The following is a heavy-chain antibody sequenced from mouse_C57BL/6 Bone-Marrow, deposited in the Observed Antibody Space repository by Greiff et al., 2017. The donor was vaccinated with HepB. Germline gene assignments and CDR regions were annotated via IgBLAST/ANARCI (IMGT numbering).Heavy chain of an antibody. V-gene: IGHV5-6*01. CDR3: ARHWDGSYFDY. D-gene: IGHD1-1*01. J-gene: IGHJ2*01. CDR1: GFTFSSDG. CDR2: ISSGGSYT. Sequence: EVKLMESGGDLVKPGRSLTLSCAVSGFTFSSDGLSWCRQTLDKRLEWFATISSGGSYTYYPDSVKGRFTISRDNAKNTLCLQMSSLKSEDTAMYCCARHWDGSYFDYWGQGTTLTVSS.